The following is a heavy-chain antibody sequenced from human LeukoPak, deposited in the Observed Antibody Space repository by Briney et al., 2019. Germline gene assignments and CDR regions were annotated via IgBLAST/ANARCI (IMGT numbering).Heavy chain of an antibody. CDR2: VYHTGSS. D-gene: IGHD6-19*01. Sequence: SETLSLTCAVSGGSISSTNWWTWVRQPPGEGLEWIGEVYHTGSSNYNPSLKSRVTISVDKSKSQFSLNLSSVTATDTAVYYCARGGTTVAGTFWFDPWGQGTLVTVSS. V-gene: IGHV4-4*02. CDR1: GGSISSTNW. CDR3: ARGGTTVAGTFWFDP. J-gene: IGHJ5*02.